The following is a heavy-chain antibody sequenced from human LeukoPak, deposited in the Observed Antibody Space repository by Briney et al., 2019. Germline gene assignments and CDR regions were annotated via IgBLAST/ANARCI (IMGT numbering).Heavy chain of an antibody. V-gene: IGHV3-74*01. CDR1: GFTFSNYW. CDR3: ARDGESTESWTWFEP. D-gene: IGHD7-27*01. J-gene: IGHJ5*02. Sequence: PGGSLRLSCAASGFTFSNYWMHWVRQAPGKGLVWVSRIKSDGSTTSYAESVKGRFTISRDNAKNTLYLQMNSLRADDTAVYYCARDGESTESWTWFEPWGQGTLVTVSS. CDR2: IKSDGSTT.